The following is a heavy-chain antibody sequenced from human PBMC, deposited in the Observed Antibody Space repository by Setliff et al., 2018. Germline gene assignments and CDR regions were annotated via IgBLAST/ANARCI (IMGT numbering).Heavy chain of an antibody. Sequence: ASVKVSCKASGYTFSNYGDTWVRQAPGQGIEWMGWVTVYNGNTKYAQNLQGRLTLTTDITTSTAYMELGSLTTDDTAVYYCARVESMVRGKNILRHFDYWGQGIQVTVSS. J-gene: IGHJ4*02. V-gene: IGHV1-18*01. CDR2: VTVYNGNT. CDR1: GYTFSNYG. CDR3: ARVESMVRGKNILRHFDY. D-gene: IGHD3-10*01.